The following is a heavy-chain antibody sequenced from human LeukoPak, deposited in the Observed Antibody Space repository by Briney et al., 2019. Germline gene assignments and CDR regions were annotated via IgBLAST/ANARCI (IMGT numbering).Heavy chain of an antibody. J-gene: IGHJ4*02. V-gene: IGHV4-34*01. CDR1: GGSISSYY. Sequence: SETLSLTCTVSGGSISSYYWSWIRQPPGKGLEWIGEINHSGSTNYNPSLKSRVTISVDTSKNQFSLKLSSVTAADTAVYYCASLFYDSSGYYYFGQKYYFDYWGQGTLVTVSS. CDR3: ASLFYDSSGYYYFGQKYYFDY. CDR2: INHSGST. D-gene: IGHD3-22*01.